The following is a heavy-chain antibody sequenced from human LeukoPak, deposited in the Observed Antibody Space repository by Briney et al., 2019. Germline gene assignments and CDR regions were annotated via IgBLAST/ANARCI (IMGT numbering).Heavy chain of an antibody. V-gene: IGHV1-2*02. Sequence: ASVKVSCKASGYTFTGYYMHWVRQAPGQGLEWMGWINPNSGGTNYAQKFQGRVTMTRDTSISTAYMELSRLRTDDTGVYYCARDGVGGVYGDYGYFDLWGRGTLVTVSS. CDR3: ARDGVGGVYGDYGYFDL. J-gene: IGHJ2*01. CDR1: GYTFTGYY. D-gene: IGHD4-17*01. CDR2: INPNSGGT.